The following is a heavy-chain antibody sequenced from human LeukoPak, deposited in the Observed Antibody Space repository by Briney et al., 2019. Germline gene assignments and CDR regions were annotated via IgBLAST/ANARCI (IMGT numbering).Heavy chain of an antibody. J-gene: IGHJ3*02. CDR1: GFTLNNAW. V-gene: IGHV3-15*01. CDR2: IKSKTDGGTT. Sequence: GGSLRLSCAASGFTLNNAWMNWVRQAPGKGLEWVGRIKSKTDGGTTDYAAPVKGRFTISRDDSKNTLYLQMNSLKTEDTAVYYCATPTTTSHAFDIWGQGTMVTVSS. CDR3: ATPTTTSHAFDI. D-gene: IGHD4-11*01.